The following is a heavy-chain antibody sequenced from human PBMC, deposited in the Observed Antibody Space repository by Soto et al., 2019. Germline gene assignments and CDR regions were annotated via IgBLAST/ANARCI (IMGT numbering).Heavy chain of an antibody. D-gene: IGHD3-3*01. J-gene: IGHJ5*02. V-gene: IGHV1-18*01. Sequence: ASVKVSCKASGYTFTSYGISWVRQAPGQGLEWMGWISAYNGNTNYAQKLQGRVTMTTDTSTSTAYMELRSLRSDDTAVYYCARDGDRTYYDFWSGYPTPGWFDPWGQGTLVTV. CDR3: ARDGDRTYYDFWSGYPTPGWFDP. CDR1: GYTFTSYG. CDR2: ISAYNGNT.